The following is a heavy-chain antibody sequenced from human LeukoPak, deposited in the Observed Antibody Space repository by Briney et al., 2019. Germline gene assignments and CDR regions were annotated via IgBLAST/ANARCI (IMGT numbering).Heavy chain of an antibody. CDR2: MNPNSGNT. D-gene: IGHD2-15*01. CDR1: GYTFTSYD. Sequence: GASVKVSCKASGYTFTSYDINWVRRATGQGLEWMGWMNPNSGNTGYAQKFQGRATMTRNTSISTAYMELSSLRSEDTAVYYCARAVRQPVVVVAATPIEDWGQGTLVTVSS. CDR3: ARAVRQPVVVVAATPIED. J-gene: IGHJ4*02. V-gene: IGHV1-8*01.